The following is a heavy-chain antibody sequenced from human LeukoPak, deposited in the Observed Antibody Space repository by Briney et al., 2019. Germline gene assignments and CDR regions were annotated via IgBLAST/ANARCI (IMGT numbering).Heavy chain of an antibody. CDR3: VRGAYFFDQ. CDR2: GHYRETT. Sequence: SETLSLTCSVFGDSVSNHAYYWAWIRQAPGKRLEWMGSGHYRETTYSSPSLKSRLTISIDTSKNQFSLKLTSVTAADTAVYYCVRGAYFFDQWGEGTLVTVSS. V-gene: IGHV4-39*07. J-gene: IGHJ4*02. CDR1: GDSVSNHAYY.